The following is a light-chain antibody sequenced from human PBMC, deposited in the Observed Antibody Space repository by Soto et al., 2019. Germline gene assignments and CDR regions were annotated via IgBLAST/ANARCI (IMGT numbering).Light chain of an antibody. CDR1: QSVSSSY. V-gene: IGKV3-20*01. J-gene: IGKJ3*01. CDR3: QQYGSSPFT. CDR2: GAS. Sequence: EIVLTQSPGTLSLSPGERATLSFRASQSVSSSYLAWYQQKPGQAPSRLIYGASSRATGIPDRFSGSGSGTDFTLTISRLEPEDFAVYYCQQYGSSPFTFGPGTKVDIK.